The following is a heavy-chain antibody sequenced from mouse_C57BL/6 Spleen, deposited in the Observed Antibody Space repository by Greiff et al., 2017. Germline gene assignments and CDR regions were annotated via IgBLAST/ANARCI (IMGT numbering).Heavy chain of an antibody. V-gene: IGHV5-17*01. J-gene: IGHJ2*01. CDR1: GFTFSDYG. CDR3: ARREMGDY. CDR2: ISSGSSTI. Sequence: EVKLVESGGGLVKPGGSLKLSCAASGFTFSDYGMHWVRQAPEKGLEWVAYISSGSSTIYYADTVKGRFTISRDNAKNTLFLQMTSLRSEDTAMYYCARREMGDYWGQGTTLTVSS.